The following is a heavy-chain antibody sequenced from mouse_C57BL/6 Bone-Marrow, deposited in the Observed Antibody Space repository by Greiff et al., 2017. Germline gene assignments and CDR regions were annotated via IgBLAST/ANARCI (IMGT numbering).Heavy chain of an antibody. Sequence: VHVKQSGPELVKPGASVKISCKASGYLFTDYNMNWVKQSNGKSLEWIGVINPNYGTTSYNQKFKGKATLTVDQSSSTAYMQLNSLTSEDSAVYYCARYTTVVERDWYFDVWGTGTTVTVSS. CDR2: INPNYGTT. J-gene: IGHJ1*03. D-gene: IGHD1-1*01. V-gene: IGHV1-39*01. CDR3: ARYTTVVERDWYFDV. CDR1: GYLFTDYN.